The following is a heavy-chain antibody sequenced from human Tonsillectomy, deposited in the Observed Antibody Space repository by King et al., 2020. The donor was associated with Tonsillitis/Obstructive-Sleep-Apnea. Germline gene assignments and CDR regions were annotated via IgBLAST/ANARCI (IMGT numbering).Heavy chain of an antibody. Sequence: LQLQESGPGLVKPSETLSLACTVSGDSISSRTYYWDWIRQPPGKGLEWIGSIYYSGSTYYNPSLKSRVTISVDTSKNQFSLKLTSVTAADTAVYYCAREVVWGTYRYPYFDYWGQGTLVTVSS. V-gene: IGHV4-39*02. D-gene: IGHD3-16*02. CDR3: AREVVWGTYRYPYFDY. CDR1: GDSISSRTYY. J-gene: IGHJ4*02. CDR2: IYYSGST.